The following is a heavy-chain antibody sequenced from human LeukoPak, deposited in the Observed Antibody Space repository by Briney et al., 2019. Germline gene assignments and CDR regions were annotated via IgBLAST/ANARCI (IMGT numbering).Heavy chain of an antibody. CDR2: INKDGSST. CDR3: VRDVWGDRGSYFDY. CDR1: GFTFSTYW. D-gene: IGHD2-8*01. V-gene: IGHV3-74*01. Sequence: GGSLRLSCAASGFTFSTYWMHWVRQAPGKGLVWVSRINKDGSSTSYAESVQGRFTFSRDNAKNTLYLQMNSLRAEDTAVYYCVRDVWGDRGSYFDYWGQGTLVTVSS. J-gene: IGHJ4*02.